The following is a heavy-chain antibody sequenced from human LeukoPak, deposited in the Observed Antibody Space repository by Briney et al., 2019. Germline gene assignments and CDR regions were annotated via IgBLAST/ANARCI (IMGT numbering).Heavy chain of an antibody. D-gene: IGHD2-21*02. CDR1: GFTFSSYA. J-gene: IGHJ4*02. CDR3: AKPSLIVVVTAPDY. CDR2: ISGSGGST. Sequence: PGGSLRLSCAASGFTFSSYAMSWVRQAPGKGLEWVSAISGSGGSTYYADSVKGRFTISRDNSKNTLYLQMNILRAQDTALYYCAKPSLIVVVTAPDYWGQGTLVTVSS. V-gene: IGHV3-23*01.